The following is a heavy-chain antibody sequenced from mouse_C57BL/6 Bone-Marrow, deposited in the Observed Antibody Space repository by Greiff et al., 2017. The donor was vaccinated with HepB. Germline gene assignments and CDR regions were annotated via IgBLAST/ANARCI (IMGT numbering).Heavy chain of an antibody. CDR1: GYSITSGYY. J-gene: IGHJ3*01. CDR3: AREEGDLAY. V-gene: IGHV3-6*01. Sequence: EVQLVESGPGLVKPSQSLSLTCSVTGYSITSGYYWNWIRQFPGNKLEWMGYISYDGSNNYNPSLKNRISITRDTSKNQFFLKLNSVTTEDTATYYCAREEGDLAYWGQGTLVTVSA. D-gene: IGHD2-13*01. CDR2: ISYDGSN.